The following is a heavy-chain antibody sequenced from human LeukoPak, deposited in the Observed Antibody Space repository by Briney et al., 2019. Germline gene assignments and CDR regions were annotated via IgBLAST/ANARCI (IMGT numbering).Heavy chain of an antibody. J-gene: IGHJ4*02. V-gene: IGHV4-34*01. CDR2: INHSGST. D-gene: IGHD4-17*01. CDR3: ASSHDYGDYVDY. Sequence: PSETLSLTCAVYGGSFSGYYWSWIRQPPGKGLEWIGEINHSGSTNYNPSLKSRVTISVDTSKNQFSLKLSSVTAADTAVYYCASSHDYGDYVDYWGQGTLVTVSS. CDR1: GGSFSGYY.